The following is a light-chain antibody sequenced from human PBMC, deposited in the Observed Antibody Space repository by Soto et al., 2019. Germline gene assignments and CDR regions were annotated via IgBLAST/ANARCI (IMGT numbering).Light chain of an antibody. Sequence: EIVMTQSPATLSVSPGERATLSCRTSQSVSTNLAWYQQKPGQAPRLLIYGAPSRATGIPDRFSGSGSGTDFTLTISRLEPEDFAVYYCQQYGSSPWTFGQGTEVDIK. CDR2: GAP. V-gene: IGKV3-20*01. J-gene: IGKJ1*01. CDR1: QSVSTN. CDR3: QQYGSSPWT.